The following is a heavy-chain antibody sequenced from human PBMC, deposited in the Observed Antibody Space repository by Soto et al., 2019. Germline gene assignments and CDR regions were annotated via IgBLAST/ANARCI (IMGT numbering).Heavy chain of an antibody. CDR3: ARAHSKGTLTTCSHCYYGMDV. D-gene: IGHD4-4*01. J-gene: IGHJ6*02. CDR2: IIPIFGTA. Sequence: SVKVSCKASGGTSSSYAISWVRQAPGQGLEWMGGIIPIFGTANYAQKFQGRVTITADESTSTAYMELSSLRSEDTAVYYCARAHSKGTLTTCSHCYYGMDVWGQGTTVTVSS. CDR1: GGTSSSYA. V-gene: IGHV1-69*13.